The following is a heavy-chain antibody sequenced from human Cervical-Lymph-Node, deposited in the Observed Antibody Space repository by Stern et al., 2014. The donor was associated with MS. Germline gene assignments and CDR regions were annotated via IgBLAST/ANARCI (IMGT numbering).Heavy chain of an antibody. V-gene: IGHV4-30-2*01. J-gene: IGHJ4*02. Sequence: VQLEESGSGLVKPLQTLSLTCTVSGGSISRGGYSWSWIRQPPGKGLEWIGYIYHSGGTYYNSSLKSRVTISVDMSRTQFSLRLNSVTAADTAVYYCARGGTGHGDYEDYWGQGILVTVSS. CDR3: ARGGTGHGDYEDY. CDR1: GGSISRGGYS. D-gene: IGHD4-17*01. CDR2: IYHSGGT.